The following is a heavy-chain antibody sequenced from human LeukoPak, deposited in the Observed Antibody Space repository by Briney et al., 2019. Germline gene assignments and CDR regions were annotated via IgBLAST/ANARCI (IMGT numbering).Heavy chain of an antibody. J-gene: IGHJ3*02. Sequence: GESLQISCKGSGYTFTRHWIAWVRQMPGKGLEWMGMINPGDSDARYNPSFRGQVTISADESTTTAYLHWRSLKASDTGMYYCAGHRRTTVIDSSNIWGQGTMVTVSS. CDR1: GYTFTRHW. D-gene: IGHD4-17*01. V-gene: IGHV5-51*01. CDR3: AGHRRTTVIDSSNI. CDR2: INPGDSDA.